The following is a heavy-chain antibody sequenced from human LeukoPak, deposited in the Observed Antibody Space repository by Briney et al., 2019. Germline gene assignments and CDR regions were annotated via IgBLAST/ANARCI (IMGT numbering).Heavy chain of an antibody. CDR3: ARAASWSPIGDSYYYMDV. J-gene: IGHJ6*03. D-gene: IGHD6-13*01. CDR1: GYTFISYD. V-gene: IGHV1-8*02. CDR2: MNPNSGNT. Sequence: ASMKVSCKASGYTFISYDINWVRQATGQGLEWMGWMNPNSGNTGYAQRFQGRVTMTMNTSISTAYMELSSLRSEDTAVYYCARAASWSPIGDSYYYMDVWGKGTTVTISS.